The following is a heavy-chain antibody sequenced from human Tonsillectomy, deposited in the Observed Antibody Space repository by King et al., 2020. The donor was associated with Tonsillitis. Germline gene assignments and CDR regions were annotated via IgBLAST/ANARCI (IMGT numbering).Heavy chain of an antibody. CDR2: VYTSGST. V-gene: IGHV4-61*02. D-gene: IGHD2-2*01. J-gene: IGHJ4*02. CDR1: GVSIINGNYY. Sequence: QLQESGPGLVKPSQTLSLTCTVSGVSIINGNYYWSWIRQPAGKGLEWIGRVYTSGSTSYNPSLKSRVTISVDTSKNQLSLKLNSVTAADTAVYYCATEVLSTTTLDYWGQGTLVTVSS. CDR3: ATEVLSTTTLDY.